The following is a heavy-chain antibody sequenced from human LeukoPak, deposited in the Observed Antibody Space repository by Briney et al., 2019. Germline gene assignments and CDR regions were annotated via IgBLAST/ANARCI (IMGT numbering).Heavy chain of an antibody. J-gene: IGHJ5*02. CDR2: IYTSGST. V-gene: IGHV4-4*07. CDR1: GGSISSYY. CDR3: AKHYRYYDILTGYYPENWFDP. Sequence: SETLSLTCTVSGGSISSYYWSWIRQPAGKGLEWIGRIYTSGSTNYNPSLKSRVTMSVDTSKNQFSLKLSSVTAADTAVYYCAKHYRYYDILTGYYPENWFDPWGQGTLVTVSS. D-gene: IGHD3-9*01.